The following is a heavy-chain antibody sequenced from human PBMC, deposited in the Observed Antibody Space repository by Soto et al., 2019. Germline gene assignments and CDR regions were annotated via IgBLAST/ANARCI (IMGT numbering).Heavy chain of an antibody. D-gene: IGHD5-12*01. Sequence: QVQLVQSGAEVKKPGASVKVSCKASGYTFTGYYMHWVRQAPGQGLEWMGWINPNSGGTNYAQKFQGWVTMTRDTSISTAYMELSRLRSDDTAVYYCARGGGYSGYDYFYYYGMDVWGQGTTVTVSS. CDR3: ARGGGYSGYDYFYYYGMDV. CDR1: GYTFTGYY. V-gene: IGHV1-2*04. J-gene: IGHJ6*02. CDR2: INPNSGGT.